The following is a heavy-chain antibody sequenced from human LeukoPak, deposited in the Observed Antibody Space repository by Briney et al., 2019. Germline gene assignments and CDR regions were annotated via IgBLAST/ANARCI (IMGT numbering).Heavy chain of an antibody. J-gene: IGHJ5*02. Sequence: GSLRLSCAASGFTFSSYAMSWVRQAPGKGLEWVSAISGSGGSTYYADSVKGRFTISRDNSKNTLYLQMNSLRAEDTAVYYCAKGVITFGGVIQAFDPWGQGTLVTVSS. CDR2: ISGSGGST. D-gene: IGHD3-16*02. V-gene: IGHV3-23*01. CDR1: GFTFSSYA. CDR3: AKGVITFGGVIQAFDP.